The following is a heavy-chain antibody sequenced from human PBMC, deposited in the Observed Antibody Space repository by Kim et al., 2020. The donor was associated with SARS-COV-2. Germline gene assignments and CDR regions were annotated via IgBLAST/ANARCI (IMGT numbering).Heavy chain of an antibody. V-gene: IGHV4-39*06. J-gene: IGHJ2*01. CDR2: SHYGGTT. D-gene: IGHD3-22*01. Sequence: PSGPIGKNNYYWGWVRQPPVKGLELIGSSHYGGTTYFNPPLKVRATLSVDAPKNQVPLKLTAVTAADTAVPYCARVSVYWYFDLWGRGTLAT. CDR3: ARVSVYWYFDL. CDR1: SGPIGKNNYY.